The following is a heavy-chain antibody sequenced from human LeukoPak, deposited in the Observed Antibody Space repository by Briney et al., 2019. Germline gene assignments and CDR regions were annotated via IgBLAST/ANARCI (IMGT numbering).Heavy chain of an antibody. D-gene: IGHD2-2*02. CDR1: GFTFSSSA. Sequence: GGSLRLSCAASGFTFSSSAMHWVRQAPDKGLEWVAVISYDGSNKYYADSVKGRFTISRDNSKNTLYLQMNSLRAEDTAVYYCAKEAGWYCSSTSCYKGFNWFDPWGQGTLVTVSS. CDR2: ISYDGSNK. CDR3: AKEAGWYCSSTSCYKGFNWFDP. V-gene: IGHV3-30-3*01. J-gene: IGHJ5*02.